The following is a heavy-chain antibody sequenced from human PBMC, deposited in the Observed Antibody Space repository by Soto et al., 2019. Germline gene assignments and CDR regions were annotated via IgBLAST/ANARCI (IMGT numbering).Heavy chain of an antibody. Sequence: QVQLVQSGAEVKKPGASVKVSCKASGYTFTSYDINWVRQATRQGLEWMGWMNPNSGNTGYAQKFQGRVTMTRNTSISTAYMELSSLRSEDTAVYYCARRKGLAGGRWFDPWGQGTLVTVSS. CDR3: ARRKGLAGGRWFDP. CDR2: MNPNSGNT. D-gene: IGHD3-16*01. CDR1: GYTFTSYD. V-gene: IGHV1-8*01. J-gene: IGHJ5*02.